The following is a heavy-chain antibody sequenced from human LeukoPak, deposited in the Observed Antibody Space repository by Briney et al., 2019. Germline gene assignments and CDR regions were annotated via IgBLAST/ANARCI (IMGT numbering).Heavy chain of an antibody. CDR3: ARDLRNKEPHVC. Sequence: PGGSLRLSCAASGFTFSSYAMHWVRQAPGKGLEWVAVISYDGSNKYYADSVKGRFTISRDNSKNTLYLQMNSLRAEDTAVYYCARDLRNKEPHVCWGRGTLVTVSS. V-gene: IGHV3-30-3*01. CDR2: ISYDGSNK. CDR1: GFTFSSYA. D-gene: IGHD1-14*01. J-gene: IGHJ4*02.